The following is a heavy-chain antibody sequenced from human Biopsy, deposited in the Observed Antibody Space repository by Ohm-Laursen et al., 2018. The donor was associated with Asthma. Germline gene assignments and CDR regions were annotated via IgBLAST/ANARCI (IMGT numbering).Heavy chain of an antibody. J-gene: IGHJ4*02. CDR2: INSVFGIT. D-gene: IGHD2-2*01. CDR3: ARKAGSCISRTCYSLDF. V-gene: IGHV1-69*13. Sequence: ASVKVSCKSLGGTFNAYVIGWVRQAPGQGLEWMGGINSVFGITTYPQKFQDRVTITADDSTSTVYMELSSLRSEDTAVYYCARKAGSCISRTCYSLDFWGQGTLVTVSS. CDR1: GGTFNAYV.